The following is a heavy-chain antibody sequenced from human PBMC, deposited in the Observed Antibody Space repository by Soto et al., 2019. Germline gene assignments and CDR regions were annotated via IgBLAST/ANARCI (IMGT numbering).Heavy chain of an antibody. D-gene: IGHD3-10*01. Sequence: QVQLQQWGAGLLKPSETLSLTCAVYGGSFSGYYWSWIRQPPGKGLEWIGEINHSGSTNYNPSLKSRGTISVDTSKNQFSLKLSSVTAADTAVYYCARALNYYYGSGSYYRSSSGKYYFDYWGQGTLVTVSS. CDR1: GGSFSGYY. CDR3: ARALNYYYGSGSYYRSSSGKYYFDY. J-gene: IGHJ4*02. CDR2: INHSGST. V-gene: IGHV4-34*01.